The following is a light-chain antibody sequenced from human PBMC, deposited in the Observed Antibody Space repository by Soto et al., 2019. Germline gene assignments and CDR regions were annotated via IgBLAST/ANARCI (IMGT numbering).Light chain of an antibody. CDR2: DAS. J-gene: IGKJ1*01. Sequence: DIPRTQSPSTLSASVGDRVNITCRASQSISSWLAWYPQKPGKAPKLLIYDASSLESGVPSRFSGSGSGTESTLTIRSLKPDDFATYYCQQYNSYWTFGQGTKVDIK. V-gene: IGKV1-5*01. CDR1: QSISSW. CDR3: QQYNSYWT.